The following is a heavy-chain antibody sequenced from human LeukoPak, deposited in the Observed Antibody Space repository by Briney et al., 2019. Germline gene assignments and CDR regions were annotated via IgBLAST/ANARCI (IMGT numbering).Heavy chain of an antibody. D-gene: IGHD6-13*01. Sequence: PGRSLRLSCAASGFTFSNYGMHWVRQAPGKGLEWVSVISFDGSAKYYADSVKGRFTISRDNSKNTLYLQMTSLSAEDTAVYYCAKDRVTAAGYYFDYWGQGTLVTVSS. CDR1: GFTFSNYG. CDR3: AKDRVTAAGYYFDY. V-gene: IGHV3-30*18. J-gene: IGHJ4*02. CDR2: ISFDGSAK.